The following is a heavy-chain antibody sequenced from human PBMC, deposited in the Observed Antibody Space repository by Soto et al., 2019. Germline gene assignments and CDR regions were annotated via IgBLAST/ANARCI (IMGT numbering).Heavy chain of an antibody. CDR1: GLIVSTNY. D-gene: IGHD3-10*01. J-gene: IGHJ3*02. CDR2: LYSGGST. V-gene: IGHV3-53*02. CDR3: ARDRPGDEGDAFDI. Sequence: EVQLVETGGGLIQPGGSLRLSCAASGLIVSTNYMNWVRQAPGKGLEWVSVLYSGGSTHYAGSVKGRFIISRDNSKNTLYLQMNSLRAEDTAVYYCARDRPGDEGDAFDIWGHGTLVTGSS.